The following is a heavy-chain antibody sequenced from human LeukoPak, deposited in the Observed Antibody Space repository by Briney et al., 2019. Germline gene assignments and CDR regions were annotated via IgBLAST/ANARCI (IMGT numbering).Heavy chain of an antibody. CDR3: VRGSYYDSSGYYGFDI. CDR1: GYTFTGYY. CDR2: INPNSGGT. D-gene: IGHD3-22*01. Sequence: GASVKVSCKASGYTFTGYYMHWVRQAPGQGLEWMGWINPNSGGTNYAQKFQGRVTMTRDTSISTAYMELSRLRSDDTAVYYCVRGSYYDSSGYYGFDIWGQGTMVTVPS. V-gene: IGHV1-2*02. J-gene: IGHJ3*02.